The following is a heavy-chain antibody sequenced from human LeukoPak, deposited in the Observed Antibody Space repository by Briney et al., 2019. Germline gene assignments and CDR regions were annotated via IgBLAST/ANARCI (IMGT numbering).Heavy chain of an antibody. Sequence: GASVKVSCKASGHTFTSYGVSWVRQAPGQGLEWMGWISAYNGNTNYAQKLQGRVTMTTDTSTSTAYMELRSLRSDDTAVYYCARDDYGAPMDVWGKGTAVTVSS. CDR1: GHTFTSYG. J-gene: IGHJ6*04. D-gene: IGHD4-17*01. CDR2: ISAYNGNT. V-gene: IGHV1-18*01. CDR3: ARDDYGAPMDV.